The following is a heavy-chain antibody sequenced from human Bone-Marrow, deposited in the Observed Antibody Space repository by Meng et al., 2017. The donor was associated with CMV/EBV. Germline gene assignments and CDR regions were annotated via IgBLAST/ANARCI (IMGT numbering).Heavy chain of an antibody. D-gene: IGHD5-12*01. J-gene: IGHJ5*02. CDR3: ARELTGIEGRWFDP. Sequence: GGSLRLSCAASGFTVSSSYLSWVRQAPGKGLEWVSVIYSGGSTYYADSVKGRFTISRDNSKNTLYLQMNSLRAEDTAVYYCARELTGIEGRWFDPWGQGTLVTVSS. CDR2: IYSGGST. CDR1: GFTVSSSY. V-gene: IGHV3-53*01.